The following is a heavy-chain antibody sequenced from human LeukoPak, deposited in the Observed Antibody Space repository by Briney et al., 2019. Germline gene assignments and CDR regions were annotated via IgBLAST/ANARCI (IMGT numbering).Heavy chain of an antibody. V-gene: IGHV4-59*01. D-gene: IGHD5/OR15-5a*01. Sequence: PSETLSLTCTVSGGSISSYYWSWIRRPPGKGLEWIGYTYYSGSTNYNPSLKSRVTISVDTSKNQFSLKLSSVTAADTAVYYCARRRVYDAFDIWGQGTMVTVSS. CDR3: ARRRVYDAFDI. J-gene: IGHJ3*02. CDR1: GGSISSYY. CDR2: TYYSGST.